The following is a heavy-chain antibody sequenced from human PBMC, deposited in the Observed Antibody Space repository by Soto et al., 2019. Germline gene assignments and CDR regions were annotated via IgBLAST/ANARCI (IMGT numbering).Heavy chain of an antibody. Sequence: ASVKVSCKASGGTFSSYDINWVRQATGQGLEWMGWMNPNSGNTGYAQKFQGRVTMTRNTSISTAYMELSSLRSEDTAVYYCARGYCISTSCYFSPWGQGTLVTVSS. J-gene: IGHJ5*02. CDR3: ARGYCISTSCYFSP. V-gene: IGHV1-8*01. CDR2: MNPNSGNT. D-gene: IGHD2-2*01. CDR1: GGTFSSYD.